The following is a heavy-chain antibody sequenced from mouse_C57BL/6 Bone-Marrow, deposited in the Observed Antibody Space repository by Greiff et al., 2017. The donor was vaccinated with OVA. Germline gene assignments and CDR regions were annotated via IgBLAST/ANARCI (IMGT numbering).Heavy chain of an antibody. CDR1: GYAFSSSW. V-gene: IGHV1-82*01. J-gene: IGHJ3*01. D-gene: IGHD1-1*01. CDR2: IYPGDGDT. Sequence: QVQLQQSGPELVKPGASVKISCKASGYAFSSSWMNWVKQRPGKGLEWIGRIYPGDGDTNYNGKFKGKATLTADKSSSTAYMQLSSLTSEDSAVYFCARRDYYGSSYRFAYWGQGTLVTVSA. CDR3: ARRDYYGSSYRFAY.